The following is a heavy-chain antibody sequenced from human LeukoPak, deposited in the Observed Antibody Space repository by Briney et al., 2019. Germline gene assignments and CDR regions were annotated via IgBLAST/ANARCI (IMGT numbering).Heavy chain of an antibody. Sequence: PGGSLRLSCAASGFSFSNAAMCWVRQAPGKGLEWVSTIYDRGDPTYYADSVKGRFIISRDNSKNTLYLQMNSPRAEDSAVYYCAHKTGFDYWGQGTLVSVSS. V-gene: IGHV3-23*01. CDR3: AHKTGFDY. CDR2: IYDRGDPT. CDR1: GFSFSNAA. J-gene: IGHJ4*02.